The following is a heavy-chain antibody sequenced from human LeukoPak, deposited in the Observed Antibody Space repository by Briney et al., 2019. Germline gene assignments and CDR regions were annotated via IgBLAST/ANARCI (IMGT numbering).Heavy chain of an antibody. V-gene: IGHV4-4*02. D-gene: IGHD3-10*01. CDR3: ARRNVLLWFGESLDWFDP. Sequence: SGTLSLTCAVSGGSISSSNWWSWVRQPPGKGLEWIGGINHSGSTNYNPSLKSRVTISVDTSKNQFSLKLSSVTAADTAVYYCARRNVLLWFGESLDWFDPWGQGTLVTVSS. CDR2: INHSGST. J-gene: IGHJ5*02. CDR1: GGSISSSNW.